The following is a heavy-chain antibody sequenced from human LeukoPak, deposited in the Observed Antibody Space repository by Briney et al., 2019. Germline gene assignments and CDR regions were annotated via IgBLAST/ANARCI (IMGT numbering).Heavy chain of an antibody. V-gene: IGHV4-59*01. CDR2: FYDTRSP. D-gene: IGHD3-10*01. J-gene: IGHJ4*02. Sequence: PSETLSLTCTVSGGSISLYYWSWIRQPPGKGLEWIGYFYDTRSPKYNPSLERRVNISVDMSRNQFSLNLTSVTAADTAVYYCARGRGSLTYWGQGTLATVSS. CDR3: ARGRGSLTY. CDR1: GGSISLYY.